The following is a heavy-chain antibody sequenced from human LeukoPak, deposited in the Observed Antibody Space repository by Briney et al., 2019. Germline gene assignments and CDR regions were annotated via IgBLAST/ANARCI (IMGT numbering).Heavy chain of an antibody. CDR3: ARHLVAYCGADCSPS. V-gene: IGHV4-38-2*02. CDR2: IYHSGST. D-gene: IGHD2-21*02. J-gene: IGHJ1*01. Sequence: SETLSLTCIVSGYFISSGYYWGWIRQPPGKGLEWIGLIYHSGSTYYNPSLKSRVTISLDTSKNQFSPKLTSGTAADTAVYYCARHLVAYCGADCSPSGGQGCLVTVSS. CDR1: GYFISSGYY.